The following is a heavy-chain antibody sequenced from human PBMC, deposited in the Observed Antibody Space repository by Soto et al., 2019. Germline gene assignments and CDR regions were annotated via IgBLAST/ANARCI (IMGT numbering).Heavy chain of an antibody. V-gene: IGHV4-34*01. Sequence: QVQLQQWGAGLLKPSATLSLTCAVYGGSFSGYYWSWIRQPPGTGLEWIGEINHSGSTNYNPTLKSRVTISVDTAKTQFSLKLSSVTAADTAVYYCARAGLRIVVVPAAKAMDVWGKGTTVTVSS. CDR3: ARAGLRIVVVPAAKAMDV. CDR2: INHSGST. J-gene: IGHJ6*04. CDR1: GGSFSGYY. D-gene: IGHD2-2*01.